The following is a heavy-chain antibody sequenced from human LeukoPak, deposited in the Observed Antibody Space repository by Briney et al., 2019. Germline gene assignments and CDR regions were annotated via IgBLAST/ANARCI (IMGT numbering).Heavy chain of an antibody. CDR3: AGHFDFDTSGYFDY. J-gene: IGHJ4*02. Sequence: SETLSLTCAVSGYSVVRAYYWGWIRQFPDQRLEWIGTHYHAGNPYYTPSLRSRVTISLDTSENTFSLRMSFVTAADTAVYYCAGHFDFDTSGYFDYWGQGTLVTVSS. D-gene: IGHD3-22*01. CDR2: HYHAGNP. CDR1: GYSVVRAYY. V-gene: IGHV4-38-2*01.